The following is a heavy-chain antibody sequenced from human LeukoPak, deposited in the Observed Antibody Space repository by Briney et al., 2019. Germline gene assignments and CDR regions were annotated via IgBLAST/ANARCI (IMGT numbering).Heavy chain of an antibody. CDR3: ARDQTGGTSPPDY. D-gene: IGHD2-2*01. V-gene: IGHV7-4-1*02. CDR1: GYTLTELS. CDR2: INTNTGNP. Sequence: ASVKVSCKVSGYTLTELSMHWMRQAPGQGLEWMGWINTNTGNPTYAQGFTGRFVFSLDTSVSTAYLQISSLKAEDTAVYYCARDQTGGTSPPDYWGQGTLVTVSS. J-gene: IGHJ4*02.